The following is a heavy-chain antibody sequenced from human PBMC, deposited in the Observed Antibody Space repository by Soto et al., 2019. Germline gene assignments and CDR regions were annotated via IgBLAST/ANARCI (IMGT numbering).Heavy chain of an antibody. Sequence: EVQLVESGGGLVQPGRSLRLSCVASGFTADDYAMHWVRQAPGKGLEWVSGISSNSGTIDYADSLKGRFTISRDNAKNSLFLQMNSLRPEDTALYYCAKDRKWGGMTTIHYFDSWGQGTLFTVSS. D-gene: IGHD4-17*01. CDR1: GFTADDYA. J-gene: IGHJ4*02. CDR3: AKDRKWGGMTTIHYFDS. V-gene: IGHV3-9*02. CDR2: ISSNSGTI.